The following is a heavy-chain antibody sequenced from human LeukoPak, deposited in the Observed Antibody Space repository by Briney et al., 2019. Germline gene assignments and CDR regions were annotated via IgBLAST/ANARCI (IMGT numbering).Heavy chain of an antibody. J-gene: IGHJ4*02. CDR2: IWYDGSNK. CDR1: GFTFSSYG. Sequence: PGGSLRLSCAASGFTFSSYGMHWVRQAPGKGLEWVAVIWYDGSNKYYADSVKGRFTISRDNSKNTLYLQMNSLRAEDTAVYYCARTSRIQLWSQLDYWGQGTLVTVSS. CDR3: ARTSRIQLWSQLDY. D-gene: IGHD5-18*01. V-gene: IGHV3-33*01.